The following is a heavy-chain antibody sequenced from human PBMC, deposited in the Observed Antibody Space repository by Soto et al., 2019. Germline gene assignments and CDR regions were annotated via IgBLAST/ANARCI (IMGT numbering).Heavy chain of an antibody. V-gene: IGHV1-2*02. D-gene: IGHD5-18*01. CDR3: ARVSAEIQLGFDY. CDR1: GYTFTGYY. CDR2: INPNSGGT. J-gene: IGHJ4*02. Sequence: QVQLVQSGAEVKKPGASVKVSCKASGYTFTGYYMHWVRQAPGQGLEWMGWINPNSGGTNYAQKFQGRVTMTRDTSISPAYMELSRLRSADTAVYYCARVSAEIQLGFDYWGQGTLVTVSS.